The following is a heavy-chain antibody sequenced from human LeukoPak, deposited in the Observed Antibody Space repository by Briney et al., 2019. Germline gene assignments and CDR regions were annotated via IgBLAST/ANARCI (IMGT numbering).Heavy chain of an antibody. D-gene: IGHD4-17*01. CDR1: GGSISSYY. J-gene: IGHJ4*02. Sequence: PSETLSLTCTVTGGSISSYYWSWIRQPPGKGLEWIGYAFYSGSTNYNPSLKSRVTISVDMSKNQFSLKLTSVTAADTAVYYCAREVGDYVGVFDYWGQGTLVTVSS. V-gene: IGHV4-59*01. CDR3: AREVGDYVGVFDY. CDR2: AFYSGST.